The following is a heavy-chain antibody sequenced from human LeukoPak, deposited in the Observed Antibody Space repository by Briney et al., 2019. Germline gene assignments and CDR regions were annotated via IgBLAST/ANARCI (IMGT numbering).Heavy chain of an antibody. J-gene: IGHJ4*02. CDR3: AKLTYYDFWRSTNPPFDY. Sequence: GGSLRLSCAASGFTFSSYAMSWVRQAPGKGLEWVSAISGSGGSTYYADSVKGRFTISRDNSKNTLYLRMNSLRAEDTAVYYFAKLTYYDFWRSTNPPFDYWGQGTLVTVSS. CDR2: ISGSGGST. D-gene: IGHD3-3*01. CDR1: GFTFSSYA. V-gene: IGHV3-23*01.